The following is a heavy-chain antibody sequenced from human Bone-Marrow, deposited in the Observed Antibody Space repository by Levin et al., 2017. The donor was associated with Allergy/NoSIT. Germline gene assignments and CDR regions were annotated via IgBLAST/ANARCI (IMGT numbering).Heavy chain of an antibody. V-gene: IGHV4-31*03. Sequence: LSQTLSLPCTVSGGSIRSAGYHWTWIRQYPGKGLEWIGYVSYRGSTYFNPSLKSRLAMSIDTSEQHFSLNLTSVSAADTAIYYCARLDGYSFDYWGQGALVTVSS. CDR3: ARLDGYSFDY. CDR1: GGSIRSAGYH. D-gene: IGHD1-1*01. CDR2: VSYRGST. J-gene: IGHJ4*02.